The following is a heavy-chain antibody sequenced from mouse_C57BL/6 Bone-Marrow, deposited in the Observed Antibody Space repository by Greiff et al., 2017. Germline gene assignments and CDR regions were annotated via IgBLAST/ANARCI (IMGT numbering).Heavy chain of an antibody. CDR3: ARMMVAWFAY. CDR1: GFTFSSYG. Sequence: EVKLMESGGDLVKPGGSLKLSCAASGFTFSSYGMSWVRQTPDKRLEWVATISSGGSHTYYPDSVKGRFTISRDNAKNTLYLQMSSLKSEDTAMYYCARMMVAWFAYWGQGTLVTVSA. CDR2: ISSGGSHT. J-gene: IGHJ3*01. D-gene: IGHD2-3*01. V-gene: IGHV5-6*01.